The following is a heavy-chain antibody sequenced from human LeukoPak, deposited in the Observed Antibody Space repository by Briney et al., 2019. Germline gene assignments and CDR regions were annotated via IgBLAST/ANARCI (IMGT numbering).Heavy chain of an antibody. Sequence: PSETLSLTCTVSGYSISSGYYWGWIRQPPGKGLEWIGSIYHSGSTYYNPSLKSRVTISVDTSKNQFSLKLSSVTAADTAVYYCAGTERPEDGDLGYWGQGTLVTVSS. D-gene: IGHD1-1*01. CDR3: AGTERPEDGDLGY. J-gene: IGHJ4*02. CDR1: GYSISSGYY. CDR2: IYHSGST. V-gene: IGHV4-38-2*02.